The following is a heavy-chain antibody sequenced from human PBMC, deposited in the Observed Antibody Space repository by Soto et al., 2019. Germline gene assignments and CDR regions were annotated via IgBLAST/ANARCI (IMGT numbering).Heavy chain of an antibody. CDR3: AKDLGFSSEYPGWLAP. Sequence: PGGSLRLSCAASGLTFSSYAMSWVRQAPGKGLEWVSAISGSGGSTYYADSVKGRFTISRDNSKNTLYLQMNSLRAEDTAVYYCAKDLGFSSEYPGWLAPWGQGTLVTVSS. CDR1: GLTFSSYA. D-gene: IGHD2-2*02. V-gene: IGHV3-23*01. J-gene: IGHJ5*02. CDR2: ISGSGGST.